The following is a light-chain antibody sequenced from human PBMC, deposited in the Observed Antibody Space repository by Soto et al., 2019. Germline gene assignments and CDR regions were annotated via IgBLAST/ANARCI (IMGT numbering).Light chain of an antibody. J-gene: IGKJ2*01. V-gene: IGKV3-20*01. Sequence: EIVLTQSPGILSLSPGERATLSCRASQSVSSSYLAWYQHKPGQAPSLLIYDASSRATGIPDRFSGSGSGTHFTLTITRLEPEDFAVYYCQQYGSSPRTFGQGTKLEIK. CDR3: QQYGSSPRT. CDR1: QSVSSSY. CDR2: DAS.